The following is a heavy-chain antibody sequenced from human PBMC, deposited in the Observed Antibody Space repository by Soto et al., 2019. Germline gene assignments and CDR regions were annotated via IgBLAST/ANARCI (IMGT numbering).Heavy chain of an antibody. J-gene: IGHJ4*02. CDR2: ISAYNGNT. Sequence: QVQLVQSGADVKKPGASVKVSCNASGYTFTSYGINWVRQAPGQGLEWMGWISAYNGNTHYAQKLQGRVTMTTDTSRSTSYMELRSLRSDDTAVYYCARVQSGYDFAYWGQGTLVTVSS. D-gene: IGHD5-12*01. CDR3: ARVQSGYDFAY. V-gene: IGHV1-18*01. CDR1: GYTFTSYG.